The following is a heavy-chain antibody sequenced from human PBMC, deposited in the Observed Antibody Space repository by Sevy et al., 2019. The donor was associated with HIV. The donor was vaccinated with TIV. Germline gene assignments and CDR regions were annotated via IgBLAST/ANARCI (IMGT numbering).Heavy chain of an antibody. CDR1: GFTFSSYA. Sequence: GGSLRLSCAASGFTFSSYAMSWVRQAPGKGLEWVSAISGSGGSTYYADSVKGRFTISRDNSKNTLYLQMISLRAEDSAVYYCAKSGSRYCTNGVCYTSVYYFDYWGQGTLVTVSS. D-gene: IGHD2-8*01. CDR2: ISGSGGST. V-gene: IGHV3-23*01. J-gene: IGHJ4*02. CDR3: AKSGSRYCTNGVCYTSVYYFDY.